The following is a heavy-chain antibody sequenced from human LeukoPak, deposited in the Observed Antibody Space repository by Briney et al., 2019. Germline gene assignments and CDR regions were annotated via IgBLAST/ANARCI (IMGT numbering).Heavy chain of an antibody. V-gene: IGHV3-48*04. D-gene: IGHD2-8*02. CDR2: IISRGDTT. J-gene: IGHJ4*02. Sequence: GGSLRLSCAASGFTFNAYSMNWVRQAPGKGLEWVSNIISRGDTTHYAASVKGRFTISRDNAKNSVFLHLNSLRGDDTAVYYCARGRGYCAGVSCDIDYWGQGTLVTVSS. CDR3: ARGRGYCAGVSCDIDY. CDR1: GFTFNAYS.